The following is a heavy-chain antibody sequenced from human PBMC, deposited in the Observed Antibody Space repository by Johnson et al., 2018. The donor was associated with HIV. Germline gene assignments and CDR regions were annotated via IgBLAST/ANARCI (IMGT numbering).Heavy chain of an antibody. D-gene: IGHD3-10*01. J-gene: IGHJ3*01. CDR1: GFTFRNYA. V-gene: IGHV3-30*02. CDR3: AKEMYYFNSGNHFDAFHV. Sequence: QMQLVESGGGVVQPGRSLRLSCAASGFTFRNYAMHWVRQAPGKGLEWVAFIRSDGSNKSYADSVRGRFTIYRDNSKNTLSLQMNTLRAEDTAVYYCAKEMYYFNSGNHFDAFHVWGQGTLVTVSS. CDR2: IRSDGSNK.